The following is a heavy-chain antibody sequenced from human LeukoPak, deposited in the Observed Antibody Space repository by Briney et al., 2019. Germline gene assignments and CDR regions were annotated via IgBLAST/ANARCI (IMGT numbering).Heavy chain of an antibody. Sequence: GRSLRLSCAASGFTFDDYAMHWVRQAPGKGLEWVSGISWNSGSIGYADSVKGRFTISRDNAKNSLYLQMNSLRAEDTALYYCAKPKGRYGVYYGSGPPDYWGQGTLVTVSS. D-gene: IGHD3-10*01. CDR3: AKPKGRYGVYYGSGPPDY. CDR1: GFTFDDYA. CDR2: ISWNSGSI. J-gene: IGHJ4*02. V-gene: IGHV3-9*01.